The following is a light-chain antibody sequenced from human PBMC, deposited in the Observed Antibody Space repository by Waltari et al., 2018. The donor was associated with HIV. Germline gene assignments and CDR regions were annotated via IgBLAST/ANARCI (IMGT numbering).Light chain of an antibody. J-gene: IGKJ1*01. CDR1: QSISSW. CDR3: QQYNSYPWT. CDR2: KAS. V-gene: IGKV1-5*03. Sequence: DIQMTQSPSTLSASVGDRVTITCRASQSISSWLAWYQQKPGKAPKLVIYKASSLESGVPSRFSGRGSGTDFTLTISSLQADDFATYYCQQYNSYPWTFGQGTKVEIK.